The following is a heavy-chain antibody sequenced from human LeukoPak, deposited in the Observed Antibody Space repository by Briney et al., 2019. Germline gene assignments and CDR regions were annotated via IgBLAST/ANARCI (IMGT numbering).Heavy chain of an antibody. D-gene: IGHD3-9*01. CDR3: ARDFRWYDISTGYYRHYYYGMDV. CDR1: GFTFSSYA. CDR2: IAYDGSNK. Sequence: GGSLRLSCAASGFTFSSYAMHWVRQAPGKGLEWVAVIAYDGSNKYYADSVKGRFTISRDNSKNTLYLQMNSLRAEDTAVYYCARDFRWYDISTGYYRHYYYGMDVWGQGTTVTVSS. J-gene: IGHJ6*02. V-gene: IGHV3-30-3*01.